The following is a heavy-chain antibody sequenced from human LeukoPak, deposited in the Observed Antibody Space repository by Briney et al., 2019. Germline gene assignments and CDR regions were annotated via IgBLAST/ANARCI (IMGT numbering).Heavy chain of an antibody. V-gene: IGHV4-34*01. J-gene: IGHJ4*02. Sequence: NTSETLSLTCAVYGGSFSGYYWSWIRQPPGKGLEWIGEINHSGSTNYNPSLKSRVTISVDTSKNQFSLKLSSVTAADTAVYYCARGARYCSSTSCYTGGFDYWGQGTLVTVSS. D-gene: IGHD2-2*02. CDR3: ARGARYCSSTSCYTGGFDY. CDR1: GGSFSGYY. CDR2: INHSGST.